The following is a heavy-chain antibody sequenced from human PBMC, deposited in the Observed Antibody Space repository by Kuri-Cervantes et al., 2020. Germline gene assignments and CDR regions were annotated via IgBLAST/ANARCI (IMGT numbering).Heavy chain of an antibody. CDR3: ARDQEGAWIQLVY. CDR2: IIPIFGTA. V-gene: IGHV1-69*13. J-gene: IGHJ4*02. CDR1: GGIFSSYA. Sequence: SVKVSCKASGGIFSSYAISWVRQAPGQGLEWMGGIIPIFGTANYAQKFQGRITNTADESTSTAYMELSSLRSEDTAVYYCARDQEGAWIQLVYWGQGTLVTVSS. D-gene: IGHD5-18*01.